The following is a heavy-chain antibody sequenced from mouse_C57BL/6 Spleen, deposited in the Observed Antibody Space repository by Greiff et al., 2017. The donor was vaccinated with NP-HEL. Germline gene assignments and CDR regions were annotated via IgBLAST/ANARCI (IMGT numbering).Heavy chain of an antibody. Sequence: VQLQQSGPELVKPGASVKISCKASGYSFTDYNMNWVKQSNGKSLEWIGVINPNYGTTSYNQKFKGKATLTVDQSSSTAYMQLNSLTSEDSAVYYWAKGGGYSNYLAWFAYWGQGTLVTVSA. D-gene: IGHD2-5*01. CDR1: GYSFTDYN. CDR2: INPNYGTT. CDR3: AKGGGYSNYLAWFAY. V-gene: IGHV1-39*01. J-gene: IGHJ3*01.